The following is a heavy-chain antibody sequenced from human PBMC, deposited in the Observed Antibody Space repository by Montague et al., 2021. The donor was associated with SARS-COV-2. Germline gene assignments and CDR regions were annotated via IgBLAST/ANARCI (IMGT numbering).Heavy chain of an antibody. CDR1: GGSISSYY. Sequence: SETLSLTCTVSGGSISSYYWSWIRQPAGKGLEWIGRIYGSGSTNXNSSLKSRVTMSVDPSKNQFSLRLSSVTAADAAVYYCAGAEAATGTPDDPWGQGILVTVSS. CDR2: IYGSGST. J-gene: IGHJ5*02. D-gene: IGHD6-25*01. V-gene: IGHV4-4*07. CDR3: AGAEAATGTPDDP.